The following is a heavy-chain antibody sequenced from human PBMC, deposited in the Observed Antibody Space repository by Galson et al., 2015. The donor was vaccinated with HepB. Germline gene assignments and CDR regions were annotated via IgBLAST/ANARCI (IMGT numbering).Heavy chain of an antibody. J-gene: IGHJ4*02. V-gene: IGHV3-30*18. CDR1: GFTFSNYG. D-gene: IGHD3-16*01. Sequence: SLRLSCAASGFTFSNYGMHWVRQAPGKGLEGVAVISYDGSNKYYADSVTGRFTISRDNSKNTVSLHMRSRGAEDTAIYYCAKGAILGATPHYFDFWGQGTLVPVSS. CDR2: ISYDGSNK. CDR3: AKGAILGATPHYFDF.